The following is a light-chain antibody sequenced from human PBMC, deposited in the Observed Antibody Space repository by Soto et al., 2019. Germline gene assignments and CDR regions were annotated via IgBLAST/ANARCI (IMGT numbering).Light chain of an antibody. Sequence: QLVLTQSPSASASLGASVKLTCTLSSGHSSYAIAWHQQQPEKGPRYLMKLNSDGSHSKGDGLPDRCSGSSSGAERYPTISRLQSEAEADDSCQTWGTDIVGFGGGTQLTVL. V-gene: IGLV4-69*01. CDR1: SGHSSYA. J-gene: IGLJ2*01. CDR3: QTWGTDIVG. CDR2: LNSDGSH.